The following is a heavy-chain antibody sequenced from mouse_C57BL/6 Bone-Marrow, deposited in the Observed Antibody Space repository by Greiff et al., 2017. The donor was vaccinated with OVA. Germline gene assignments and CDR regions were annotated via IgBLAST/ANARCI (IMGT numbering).Heavy chain of an antibody. J-gene: IGHJ1*03. CDR1: GFTFSDYG. CDR2: ISNLAYSI. D-gene: IGHD1-1*01. Sequence: EVKLMESGGGLVQPGGSLKLSCAASGFTFSDYGMAWVRQAPRKGPEWVAFISNLAYSIYYADTVTGRFTISRENAKNTLYLEMSSLRSEDTAMYYCARHHYYGSSYVWYFDVWGTGTTVTVSS. V-gene: IGHV5-15*01. CDR3: ARHHYYGSSYVWYFDV.